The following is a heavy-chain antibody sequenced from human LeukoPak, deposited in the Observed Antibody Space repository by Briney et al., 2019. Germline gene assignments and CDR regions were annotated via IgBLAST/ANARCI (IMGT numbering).Heavy chain of an antibody. Sequence: ASVKVSCKVSGYTLTELSMHWVRQAPGKGLEWMGGLDPEDGETIYAQKFQGRVTMTEDTSTDTAYMELSSLRSEDTAVYYCATDNDSSGWYFPANWGQGTLVTVSS. CDR3: ATDNDSSGWYFPAN. CDR1: GYTLTELS. V-gene: IGHV1-24*01. J-gene: IGHJ4*02. CDR2: LDPEDGET. D-gene: IGHD6-19*01.